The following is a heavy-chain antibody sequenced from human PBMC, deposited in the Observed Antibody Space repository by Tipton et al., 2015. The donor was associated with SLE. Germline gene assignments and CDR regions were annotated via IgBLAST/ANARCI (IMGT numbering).Heavy chain of an antibody. V-gene: IGHV4-38-2*02. D-gene: IGHD6-19*01. Sequence: LRLSCAVSGYSISSGFYWGWIRQPPGKGLEWSGTIYHSGSTYYNPSLKSRVTISVDTSKNQFSLKLSSVTAADTAVYYCARDRSIIVAGNYFDYWGQGTKVTVSS. CDR2: IYHSGST. CDR1: GYSISSGFY. J-gene: IGHJ4*02. CDR3: ARDRSIIVAGNYFDY.